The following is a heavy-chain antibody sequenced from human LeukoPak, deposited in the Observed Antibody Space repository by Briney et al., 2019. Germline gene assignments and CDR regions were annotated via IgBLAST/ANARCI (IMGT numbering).Heavy chain of an antibody. CDR3: ARDSITIFGVVIIRENWFDP. D-gene: IGHD3-3*01. J-gene: IGHJ5*02. CDR2: IYYSGST. V-gene: IGHV4-39*07. CDR1: GGSISSSSYY. Sequence: SETLSLTCTVSGGSISSSSYYWGWIRQPPGKGLEWIGSIYYSGSTYYNPSLKSRVTISVDTCKNQFSLKLSSVTAADTAVYYCARDSITIFGVVIIRENWFDPWGQGTLVTVSS.